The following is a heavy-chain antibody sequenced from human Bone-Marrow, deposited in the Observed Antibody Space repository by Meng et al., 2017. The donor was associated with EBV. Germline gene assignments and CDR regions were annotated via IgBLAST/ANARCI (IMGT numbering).Heavy chain of an antibody. Sequence: VGCGGVVRCSGSGVQVSWQGAGGGFRRYCVVGVRQAPGLGLEWMGGTTPLFGPAKFARKFQGRVTVTADESTNTAYMELSSLTSEDTAVYFCARPDDYNFKGFYHWGQGTLVTVSS. V-gene: IGHV1-69*01. CDR3: ARPDDYNFKGFYH. D-gene: IGHD5-24*01. CDR2: TTPLFGPA. J-gene: IGHJ4*02. CDR1: GGGFRRYC.